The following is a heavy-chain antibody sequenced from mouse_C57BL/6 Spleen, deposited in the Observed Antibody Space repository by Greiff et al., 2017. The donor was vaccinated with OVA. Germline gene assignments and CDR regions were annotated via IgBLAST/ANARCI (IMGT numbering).Heavy chain of an antibody. D-gene: IGHD1-1*01. Sequence: QVQLKESGAELARPGASVKLSCKASGYTFTSYGISWVKQRTGQGLEWIGEIYPRSGNTYYNEKFKGKATLTADKSSSTAYMELRSLTSEDSAVYFCARGYYGSSSWYFDVWGTGTTVTVSS. J-gene: IGHJ1*03. CDR3: ARGYYGSSSWYFDV. CDR2: IYPRSGNT. CDR1: GYTFTSYG. V-gene: IGHV1-81*01.